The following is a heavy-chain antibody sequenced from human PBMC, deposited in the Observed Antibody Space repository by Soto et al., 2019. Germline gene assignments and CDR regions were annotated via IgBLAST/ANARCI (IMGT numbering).Heavy chain of an antibody. CDR2: ISGSGGSS. J-gene: IGHJ4*02. Sequence: EVQLLESGGGLVQPGGSLRLSCEASGFPFSSYAMIWVRQAPGKGLEWVSVISGSGGSSYFADSVKGRFTISRDNSQNMLYLEMSSLRAEDTAIYFCAKGSIEYSGTIDYWGQGTLVIVSS. D-gene: IGHD5-12*01. V-gene: IGHV3-23*01. CDR1: GFPFSSYA. CDR3: AKGSIEYSGTIDY.